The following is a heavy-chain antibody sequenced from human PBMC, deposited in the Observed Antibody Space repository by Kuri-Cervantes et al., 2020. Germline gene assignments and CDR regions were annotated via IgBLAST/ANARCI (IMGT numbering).Heavy chain of an antibody. CDR1: GFTFSSYW. CDR2: ISGSGGST. Sequence: GGSLRLSCAASGFTFSSYWMSWVRQAPGKGLEWVSVISGSGGSTYYADSVKGRFTISRDNSKNTLYLQMNSLRAEDTAVYYCAKDTTDSSITMIVVVIAYFDYWGQGTLVTVSS. J-gene: IGHJ4*02. CDR3: AKDTTDSSITMIVVVIAYFDY. V-gene: IGHV3-23*01. D-gene: IGHD3-22*01.